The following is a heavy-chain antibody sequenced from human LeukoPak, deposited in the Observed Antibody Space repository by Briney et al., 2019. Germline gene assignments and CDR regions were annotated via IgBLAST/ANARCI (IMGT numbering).Heavy chain of an antibody. Sequence: ASVKVSCKASGYAFTDYYMHWVRQAPGQGLEWMGWLNPNSGDTNYAQKFQGRVSMTRDSSISTAYMDLSDLRSDDTAVYSCARGRNIEMTTMSGGSDYWGQGTLVTVSS. D-gene: IGHD5-24*01. CDR2: LNPNSGDT. J-gene: IGHJ4*02. V-gene: IGHV1-2*02. CDR1: GYAFTDYY. CDR3: ARGRNIEMTTMSGGSDY.